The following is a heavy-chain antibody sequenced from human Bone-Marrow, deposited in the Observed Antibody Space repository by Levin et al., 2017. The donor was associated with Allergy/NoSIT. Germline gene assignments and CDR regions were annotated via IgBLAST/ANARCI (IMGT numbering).Heavy chain of an antibody. V-gene: IGHV4-39*01. D-gene: IGHD3-10*01. CDR3: ARKGGMVRGVMDV. Sequence: SETLSLTCTVSGGSISSSSYYWGWIRQPPGKGLEWIGSIYYSGSTYYNPSLKSRVTISVDTSKNQFSLKLSSVTAADTAVYYCARKGGMVRGVMDVWGKGTTVTVSS. CDR1: GGSISSSSYY. J-gene: IGHJ6*04. CDR2: IYYSGST.